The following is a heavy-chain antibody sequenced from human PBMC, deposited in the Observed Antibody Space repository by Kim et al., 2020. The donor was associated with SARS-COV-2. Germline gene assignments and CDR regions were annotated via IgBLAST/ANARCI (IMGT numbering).Heavy chain of an antibody. CDR2: IDGSDGTT. J-gene: IGHJ4*02. CDR3: FKEGWGWIWDY. D-gene: IGHD2-21*01. V-gene: IGHV3-23*01. Sequence: GGSLRLSCTTSGFTFFGHAMSWVRQAPGKGLEWVSSIDGSDGTTYYVDSVKGRFSISRADSRNTLYLQMSALRADDTATYYCFKEGWGWIWDYWGQGTLVTVSS. CDR1: GFTFFGHA.